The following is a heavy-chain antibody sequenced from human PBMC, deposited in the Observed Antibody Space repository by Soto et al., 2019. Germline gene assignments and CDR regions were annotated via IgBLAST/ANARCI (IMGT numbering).Heavy chain of an antibody. CDR2: FDPEDGET. V-gene: IGHV1-24*01. CDR3: ATDLHYYDYIWGSYRYQRAFDI. J-gene: IGHJ3*02. Sequence: ASVKVSCKVSGYTLTELSMHWVRQAPGKGLEWMGGFDPEDGETIYAQKFQGRVTMTEDTSTDTAYMELSSLRSEDTAVYYCATDLHYYDYIWGSYRYQRAFDIWGQGTMVTVSS. D-gene: IGHD3-16*02. CDR1: GYTLTELS.